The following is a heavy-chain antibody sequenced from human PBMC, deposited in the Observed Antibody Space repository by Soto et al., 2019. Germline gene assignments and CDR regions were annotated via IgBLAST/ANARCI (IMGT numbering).Heavy chain of an antibody. CDR3: AKAPLYYYGSGSYVVYMDV. Sequence: EVQLLESGGGLVQPGGSLRLSCAASGFTFSSYAMSWVRQAPGKRLEWVSAISGSGGSTYYADSVKGRFTISRDNSKNTLYLQMNSLRAEDTAVYYCAKAPLYYYGSGSYVVYMDVWGKGTTVTVSS. V-gene: IGHV3-23*01. CDR1: GFTFSSYA. J-gene: IGHJ6*03. D-gene: IGHD3-10*01. CDR2: ISGSGGST.